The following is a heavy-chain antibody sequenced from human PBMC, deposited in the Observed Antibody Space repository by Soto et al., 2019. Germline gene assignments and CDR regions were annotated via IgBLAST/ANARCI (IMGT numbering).Heavy chain of an antibody. D-gene: IGHD3-22*01. Sequence: DVQLVEYGGGLVKPGGSLRLSCEASGFTFSDYSMNWVRQSPTKGLEWVSSISSSSSSTYFADSLKGRFTISRDNAKNTLNLQMNRLRAEDTAVYHCTRAAPRRPRGYDHWGPGTLVTVSS. CDR3: TRAAPRRPRGYDH. J-gene: IGHJ4*02. V-gene: IGHV3-21*02. CDR1: GFTFSDYS. CDR2: ISSSSSST.